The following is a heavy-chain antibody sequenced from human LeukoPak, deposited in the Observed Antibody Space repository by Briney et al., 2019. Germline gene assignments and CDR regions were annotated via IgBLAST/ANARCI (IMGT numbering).Heavy chain of an antibody. D-gene: IGHD3-22*01. CDR1: GYTFTGYY. CDR2: INPNSGGT. Sequence: EASVKVSCKASGYTFTGYYMHWVRQAPGQGLGWMGWINPNSGGTNYAQKFQGRVTMTRDTSISTAYMELSRLGSDDTAVYYCAREGDYYDSSGYYSFDPWGQGTLVTVSS. J-gene: IGHJ5*02. CDR3: AREGDYYDSSGYYSFDP. V-gene: IGHV1-2*02.